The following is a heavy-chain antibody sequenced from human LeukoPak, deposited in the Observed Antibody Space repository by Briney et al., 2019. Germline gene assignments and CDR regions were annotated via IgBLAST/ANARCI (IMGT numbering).Heavy chain of an antibody. CDR1: GGSISSYY. V-gene: IGHV4-59*01. Sequence: KSSETLSLTCSVSGGSISSYYRFWIRQPPGKGLEWIGSAFHSGNTNYNPSLKSRVTISVDTSKNQFSLKLSSVTAADTAVYYCASSDIVTGTTYYFDYWGQGTLITVSS. J-gene: IGHJ4*02. D-gene: IGHD1-14*01. CDR2: AFHSGNT. CDR3: ASSDIVTGTTYYFDY.